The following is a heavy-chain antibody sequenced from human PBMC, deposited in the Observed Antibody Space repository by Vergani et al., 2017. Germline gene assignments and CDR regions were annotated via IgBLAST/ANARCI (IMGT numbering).Heavy chain of an antibody. J-gene: IGHJ5*02. CDR1: GFTFSSYR. Sequence: EVQLVESGGGLVKPGGSLRLSCAASGFTFSSYRMNWVRQAPGKGLECVSSISSSSSYIYYADSVKGRFTISRDNAKNSLYLQMNSLRAEDTAVYYCARDRRPAAGGMGWFDPWGQGTLVTVSS. CDR2: ISSSSSYI. D-gene: IGHD6-13*01. CDR3: ARDRRPAAGGMGWFDP. V-gene: IGHV3-21*01.